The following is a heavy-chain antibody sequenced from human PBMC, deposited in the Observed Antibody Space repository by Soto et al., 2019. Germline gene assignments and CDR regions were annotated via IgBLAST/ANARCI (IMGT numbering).Heavy chain of an antibody. CDR2: ISSDGSST. D-gene: IGHD2-2*01. J-gene: IGHJ5*02. V-gene: IGHV3-11*05. Sequence: PGGSLRLSCTGSGFIFSDFYMSWIRQAPGKGLEWVSYISSDGSSTTYADSVKGRFTISRDNAEKSLHLQMNSLRAEDTDVYYCAKDRASLGYCSSTSCSPRDWFDPWGQGTLVTVSS. CDR3: AKDRASLGYCSSTSCSPRDWFDP. CDR1: GFIFSDFY.